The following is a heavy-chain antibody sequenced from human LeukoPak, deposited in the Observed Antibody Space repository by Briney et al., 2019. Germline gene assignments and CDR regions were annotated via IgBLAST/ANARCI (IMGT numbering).Heavy chain of an antibody. CDR2: IKQDGSEK. Sequence: GGSLRLSCAASGFIFSSYWMHWVRQAPGKGLEWVANIKQDGSEKYYVDSVKGRFTISRDNAKNSLYLQMNSLRAEDTAVYYCASGYDFWSGWYYWGQGTLVTVSS. CDR1: GFIFSSYW. V-gene: IGHV3-7*01. D-gene: IGHD3-3*01. J-gene: IGHJ4*02. CDR3: ASGYDFWSGWYY.